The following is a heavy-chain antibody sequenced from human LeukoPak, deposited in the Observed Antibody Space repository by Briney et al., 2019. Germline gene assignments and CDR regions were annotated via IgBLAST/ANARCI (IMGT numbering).Heavy chain of an antibody. Sequence: ASVTVSYKASGYTFTVDYLHWVRQAPGQGLEWMGWMNPNSGGTDYAQKFQCRVTMTRDPSLSSAFMELSRLRSDDTAVYYCSSYFASGRYFDYWGQGSLVTVSS. D-gene: IGHD3-10*01. CDR1: GYTFTVDY. J-gene: IGHJ4*02. V-gene: IGHV1-2*02. CDR3: SSYFASGRYFDY. CDR2: MNPNSGGT.